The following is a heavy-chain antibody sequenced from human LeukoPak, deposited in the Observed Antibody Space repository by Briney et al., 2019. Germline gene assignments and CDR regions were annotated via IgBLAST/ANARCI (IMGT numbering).Heavy chain of an antibody. CDR2: INHSGST. J-gene: IGHJ4*02. CDR1: GGSFSGYY. Sequence: PSETLSLTCAVYGGSFSGYYWSWIGQPPGKGREWMGEINHSGSTNYNPSLKSRVTISVDTSKNQFSLKLSSVTAADTAVYYCARGAASYDYVWGSYRMSRYFDYWGQGTLVTVSS. D-gene: IGHD3-16*02. V-gene: IGHV4-34*01. CDR3: ARGAASYDYVWGSYRMSRYFDY.